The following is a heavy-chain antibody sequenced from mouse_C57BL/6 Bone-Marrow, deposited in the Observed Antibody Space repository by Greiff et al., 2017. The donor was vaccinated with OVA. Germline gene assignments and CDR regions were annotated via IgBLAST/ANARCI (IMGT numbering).Heavy chain of an antibody. Sequence: DVQLQESGTVLARPGASVKMSCKTSGYTFTSYWMHWVKQRPGQGLEWIGAIYPGNSDTSYNQKFKGKAKLTAVTSASTAYMELSSLTNEDSAVYYCTTNPTVVALYWFDYWGQGTTLTVSS. J-gene: IGHJ2*01. CDR3: TTNPTVVALYWFDY. D-gene: IGHD1-1*01. V-gene: IGHV1-5*01. CDR2: IYPGNSDT. CDR1: GYTFTSYW.